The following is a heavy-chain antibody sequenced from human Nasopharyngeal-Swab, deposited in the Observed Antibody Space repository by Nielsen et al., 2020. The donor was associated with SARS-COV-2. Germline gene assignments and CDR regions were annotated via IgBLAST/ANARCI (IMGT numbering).Heavy chain of an antibody. CDR3: SRGVYDSSGYYYP. CDR1: GFTFSNAW. D-gene: IGHD3-22*01. J-gene: IGHJ5*02. Sequence: GESLKISCAASGFTFSNAWMNWVRQAPGKGLEWVSYISRSGGTKYYADSVKGRFTISRDNAKNSLYLQMNSLRAEDTAVYYCSRGVYDSSGYYYPWGQGTLVTVSS. CDR2: ISRSGGTK. V-gene: IGHV3-48*04.